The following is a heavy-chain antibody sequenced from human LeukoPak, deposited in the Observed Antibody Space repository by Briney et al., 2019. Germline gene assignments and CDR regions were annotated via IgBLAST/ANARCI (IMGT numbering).Heavy chain of an antibody. J-gene: IGHJ4*02. CDR3: ARGEGATDFDY. CDR2: ISTYNGNT. V-gene: IGHV1-18*01. D-gene: IGHD1-26*01. CDR1: GYTFTSYG. Sequence: ASVKVSCTASGYTFTSYGIRWVRHAPGQGLEWMGWISTYNGNTNYAQKLQGRVTMPPDTSPSTAYMKLRSLRSDDTAVYYCARGEGATDFDYWGQRTLVTVSS.